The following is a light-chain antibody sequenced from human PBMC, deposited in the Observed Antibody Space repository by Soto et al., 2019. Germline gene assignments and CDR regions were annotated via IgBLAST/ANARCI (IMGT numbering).Light chain of an antibody. CDR2: GAS. CDR1: QSVSSSY. V-gene: IGKV3-20*01. J-gene: IGKJ1*01. Sequence: EIVLTQSPGTLSLSPGERATLSCRANQSVSSSYLAWYQQKPGQAPRHLIYGASSRAIVIPDRFSGSGSGTDFTHNISRLEPGDFAVYYCQQYGSSTWTFGQGTKVEIK. CDR3: QQYGSSTWT.